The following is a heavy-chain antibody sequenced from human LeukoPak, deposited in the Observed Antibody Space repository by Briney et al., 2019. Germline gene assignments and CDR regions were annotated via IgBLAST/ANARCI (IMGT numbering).Heavy chain of an antibody. CDR2: ISGSGGST. V-gene: IGHV3-23*01. D-gene: IGHD5-18*01. CDR1: GFTFSNYA. J-gene: IGHJ3*02. Sequence: GGSLRLSCAASGFTFSNYAMSWVRQAPGKGLEWVSAISGSGGSTYYADSVKGRFTISRDNSKNTLYLQMNSLRAEDTAVYYCARRRDERGYKDIFDIWGQGTLVTVSS. CDR3: ARRRDERGYKDIFDI.